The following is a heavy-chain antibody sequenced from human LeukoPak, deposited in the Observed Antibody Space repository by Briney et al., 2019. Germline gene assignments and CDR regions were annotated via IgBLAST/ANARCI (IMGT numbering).Heavy chain of an antibody. D-gene: IGHD6-19*01. CDR2: ISGSGDRT. CDR3: AKEGGYSSGWYQLYYFDY. Sequence: GGSLRLSCAVSGITFSSYTMSWVRQAPGKGLQWVSAISGSGDRTYYADSVKGRFTISRDNSKNTLYLQMNSLRAEDTAVYYCAKEGGYSSGWYQLYYFDYWGQGTLVTVSS. J-gene: IGHJ4*02. CDR1: GITFSSYT. V-gene: IGHV3-23*01.